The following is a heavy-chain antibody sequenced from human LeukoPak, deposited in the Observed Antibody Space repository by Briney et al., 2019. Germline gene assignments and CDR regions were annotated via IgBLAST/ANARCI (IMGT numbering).Heavy chain of an antibody. CDR2: IGAYNGNT. CDR1: GYTFTSLH. V-gene: IGHV1-18*01. CDR3: ARDRWLHPTGYLDY. D-gene: IGHD5-12*01. J-gene: IGHJ4*02. Sequence: ASVKVSCKASGYTFTSLHLHWVRQAPGQGLEWMGWIGAYNGNTNYAQKLQGRVTMTTDTSTSTAYMELRSLRSDDTAVYYCARDRWLHPTGYLDYWGQGTLVTVSS.